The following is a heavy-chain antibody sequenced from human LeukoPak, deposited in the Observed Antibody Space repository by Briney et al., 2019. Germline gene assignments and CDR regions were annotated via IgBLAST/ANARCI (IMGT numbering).Heavy chain of an antibody. CDR2: ISGSGGST. J-gene: IGHJ6*03. CDR1: GFTFSSYA. Sequence: PGGSLRLSCAASGFTFSSYAMSWVRQAPGKGLEWVSAISGSGGSTYYADSVKGRFTISRDNSKSTLYLQMNSLRAEDTAVYYCANPFSTQRSNYYIDVWGKGTTVTVSS. V-gene: IGHV3-23*01. D-gene: IGHD2-2*01. CDR3: ANPFSTQRSNYYIDV.